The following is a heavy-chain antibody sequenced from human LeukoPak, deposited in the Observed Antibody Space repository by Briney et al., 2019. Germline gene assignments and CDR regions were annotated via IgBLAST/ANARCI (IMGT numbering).Heavy chain of an antibody. J-gene: IGHJ4*02. CDR1: GYNFIDHY. CDR2: IDPYSGVT. V-gene: IGHV1-2*02. CDR3: ARLASSGWSIDY. D-gene: IGHD6-19*01. Sequence: ASVKVSCKASGYNFIDHYLHWVRQAPGQGLEWMGWIDPYSGVTHYERNFQGRVTMTRDTSTSTAYMEVRRLRSDDTAEYFCARLASSGWSIDYWGQGTLVTVSS.